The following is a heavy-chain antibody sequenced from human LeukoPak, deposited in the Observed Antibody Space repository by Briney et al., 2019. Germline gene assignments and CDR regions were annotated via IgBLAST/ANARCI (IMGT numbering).Heavy chain of an antibody. D-gene: IGHD2-15*01. J-gene: IGHJ4*02. CDR2: FDPEDGET. CDR1: GYTLTELS. CDR3: ARDWGRYCSGGSCYGNY. Sequence: ASVKVSCKVSGYTLTELSMHWVRQAPGKGPEWMGGFDPEDGETIYAQKFHARVTMTEDTSTDTAYMELSSLRSEDTAVYYCARDWGRYCSGGSCYGNYWGQGTLVTVSS. V-gene: IGHV1-24*01.